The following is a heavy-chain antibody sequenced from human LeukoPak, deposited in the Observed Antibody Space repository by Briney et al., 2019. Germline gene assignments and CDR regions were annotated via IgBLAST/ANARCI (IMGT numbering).Heavy chain of an antibody. D-gene: IGHD4-17*01. J-gene: IGHJ4*02. V-gene: IGHV3-7*01. CDR3: ARRARDPVTAAVTDQLDY. CDR2: IKHDGSEK. Sequence: TRGSLRVSCGAFGFHFSRLWMSLAGQAPGKGLEWVANIKHDGSEKYYVDSVRGRCTISRDNAKNSLSLQVNFLRVNDTAVYYYARRARDPVTAAVTDQLDYWGQGTLVTVSS. CDR1: GFHFSRLW.